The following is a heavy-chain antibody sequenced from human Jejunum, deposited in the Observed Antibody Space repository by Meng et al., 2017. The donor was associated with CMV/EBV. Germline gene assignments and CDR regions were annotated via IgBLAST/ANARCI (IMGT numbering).Heavy chain of an antibody. CDR2: IYYGGGT. D-gene: IGHD3-9*01. V-gene: IGHV4-39*07. J-gene: IGHJ6*02. CDR1: SPTYC. Sequence: SPTYCWGWIRQPPGKGLEWIGSIYYGGGTYYNPSLKSRVTISVDMSKNQFSLSLSSVTAADTAVYYCARDRVRYSDDYYYYGMDVWGQGTTVTVSS. CDR3: ARDRVRYSDDYYYYGMDV.